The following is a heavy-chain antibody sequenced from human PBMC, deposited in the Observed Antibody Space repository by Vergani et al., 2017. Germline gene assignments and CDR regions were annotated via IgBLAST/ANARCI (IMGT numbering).Heavy chain of an antibody. CDR3: ASPLTTVTSSYYYYGMDV. D-gene: IGHD4-17*01. J-gene: IGHJ6*02. Sequence: QVQLVQSGAEVKKPGASVKVSCKASGYTFTSYGISWVRQAPGQGLEWMGWISAYYGNTNYAQKLQGRVTMTTDTSTSTAYMELRSLRSDDTAVYYCASPLTTVTSSYYYYGMDVWGQGTTVTVSS. V-gene: IGHV1-18*01. CDR2: ISAYYGNT. CDR1: GYTFTSYG.